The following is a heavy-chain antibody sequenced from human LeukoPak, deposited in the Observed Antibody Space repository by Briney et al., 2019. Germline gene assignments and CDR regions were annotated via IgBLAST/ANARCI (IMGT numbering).Heavy chain of an antibody. V-gene: IGHV3-21*01. CDR1: GFTFSSYS. CDR3: ARTSYYYDSSGLPGY. CDR2: ISSSSSYI. J-gene: IGHJ4*02. Sequence: GSLRLSCAASGFTFSSYSMNWVRQAPGKGLERVSSISSSSSYIYYADSVKGRFTVSRDNAKNSLYLQMNSLRAEDTAVYYCARTSYYYDSSGLPGYWGQGTLVTVSS. D-gene: IGHD3-22*01.